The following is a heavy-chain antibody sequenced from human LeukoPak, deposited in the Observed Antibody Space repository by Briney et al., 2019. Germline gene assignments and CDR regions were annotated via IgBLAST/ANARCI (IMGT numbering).Heavy chain of an antibody. CDR2: IYYSGST. J-gene: IGHJ4*02. V-gene: IGHV4-59*01. Sequence: YXXWIRQPPGKGLEWIGYIYYSGSTNYNPSLKSRVTISVDTSKNQFSLKLSSVTAADTAVYYCARVPYSGSYYFDYWGQGTLVTVSS. D-gene: IGHD1-26*01. CDR3: ARVPYSGSYYFDY. CDR1: Y.